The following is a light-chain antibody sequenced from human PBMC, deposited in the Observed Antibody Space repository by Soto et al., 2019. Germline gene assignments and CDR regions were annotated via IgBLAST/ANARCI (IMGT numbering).Light chain of an antibody. Sequence: DIQMTQSPSTLSASVGDRVTITCRASESVSSWLAWYQQKPGKAPNLLIYDASSLQSGVPSRFSGSGSGTEFTLTISGLQPDDSATYYCQHYKTYSRAFGQGTKVDIK. J-gene: IGKJ1*01. CDR1: ESVSSW. CDR3: QHYKTYSRA. CDR2: DAS. V-gene: IGKV1-5*01.